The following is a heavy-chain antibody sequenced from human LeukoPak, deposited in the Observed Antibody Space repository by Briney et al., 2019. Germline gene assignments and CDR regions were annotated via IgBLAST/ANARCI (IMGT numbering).Heavy chain of an antibody. Sequence: GGSLRLSCAASGFTFSSYAMSWFRQAPGKGLEWVSAISGSGGSTYYADSVKGRFTISRDNSKNTLYLQMNSLRAEDTAVYYCAKWDSSGYYYYWGQGTLVTVSS. CDR2: ISGSGGST. J-gene: IGHJ4*02. V-gene: IGHV3-23*01. CDR3: AKWDSSGYYYY. CDR1: GFTFSSYA. D-gene: IGHD3-22*01.